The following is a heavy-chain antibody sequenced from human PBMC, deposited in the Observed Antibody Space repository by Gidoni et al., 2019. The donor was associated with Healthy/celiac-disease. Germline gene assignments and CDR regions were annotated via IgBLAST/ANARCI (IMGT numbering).Heavy chain of an antibody. J-gene: IGHJ4*02. D-gene: IGHD5-12*01. CDR1: GGSISSSSYY. CDR3: AREGGTPGYSGYDWNFDY. CDR2: IYYSGST. Sequence: QLQLQESGPGLVTPSETLSLTCTVSGGSISSSSYYWGWIRQPPGKGLEWIESIYYSGSTYYNPSLKSRVYISVDTSKNQFSLKLSSVTAADTAVYYCAREGGTPGYSGYDWNFDYWGQGTLVTVSS. V-gene: IGHV4-39*02.